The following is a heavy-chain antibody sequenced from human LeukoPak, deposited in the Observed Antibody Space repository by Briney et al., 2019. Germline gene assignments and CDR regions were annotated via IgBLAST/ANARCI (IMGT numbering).Heavy chain of an antibody. CDR3: ARDWNTGSFPLDY. CDR1: GFTFIASA. V-gene: IGHV3-74*01. Sequence: PGGALRLSCAASGFTFIASARHCVRQARGRGGVWVSLIKSDGSSTTYPNSVKGRFTISRDNARNSLYLQMNSLRAEDTAVYYCARDWNTGSFPLDYWGQGTLVTVSS. J-gene: IGHJ4*02. CDR2: IKSDGSST. D-gene: IGHD1-26*01.